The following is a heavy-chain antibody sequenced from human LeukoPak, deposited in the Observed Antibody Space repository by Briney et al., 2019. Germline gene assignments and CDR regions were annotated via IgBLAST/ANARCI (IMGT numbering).Heavy chain of an antibody. CDR2: ISWNSGSI. D-gene: IGHD3-22*01. CDR3: ARGEPDYDSSPRGY. CDR1: GFTFDDYA. V-gene: IGHV3-9*01. Sequence: QPGRSLRLSCAASGFTFDDYAMHWVRQAPGKGLEWVSGISWNSGSIGYADSVKGRFTISRDNAKNSLYLQMNSLRAEDTALYYCARGEPDYDSSPRGYWGQGTLVTVSS. J-gene: IGHJ4*02.